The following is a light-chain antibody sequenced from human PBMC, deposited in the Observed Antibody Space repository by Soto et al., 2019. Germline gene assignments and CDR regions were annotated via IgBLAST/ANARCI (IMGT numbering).Light chain of an antibody. J-gene: IGKJ4*01. V-gene: IGKV1D-16*01. CDR1: QGIGNW. CDR3: QQYNSYPT. Sequence: DIQMTQSPSSLSASVGDRVTITCRASQGIGNWLAWYQKKPEKAPKSLIYAASRLQSGVPSRFSGSGSGTDFTLTIRSLQPEDFATYYCQQYNSYPTFGGGTKVEIK. CDR2: AAS.